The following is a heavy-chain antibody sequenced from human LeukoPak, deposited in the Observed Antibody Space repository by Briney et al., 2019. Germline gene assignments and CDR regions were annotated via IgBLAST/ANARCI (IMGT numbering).Heavy chain of an antibody. CDR3: AKEVVGATPGALNY. CDR1: GFTFSSYG. Sequence: SGGSLRLSCAASGFTFSSYGMHWVRQAPGKGLEWVAVISYDGSNKYYADSVKGRFTISRDNSKNTLYLQMNSLRAEDTAVYYCAKEVVGATPGALNYWGQGTLVTVCS. D-gene: IGHD1-26*01. V-gene: IGHV3-30*18. J-gene: IGHJ4*02. CDR2: ISYDGSNK.